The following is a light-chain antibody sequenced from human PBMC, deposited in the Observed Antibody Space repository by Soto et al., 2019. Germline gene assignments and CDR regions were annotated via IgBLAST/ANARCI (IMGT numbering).Light chain of an antibody. V-gene: IGKV3-20*01. CDR1: QSVSSSY. CDR3: QQYRT. J-gene: IGKJ5*01. Sequence: EIVLTQSPGTLSLSPGERATLSCRASQSVSSSYLAWYQQKPGQAPRLLIYGASTRATGIPARFSGSGSGTEFTLTISSLQSVDFAVYFCQQYRTFGQGTRLEI. CDR2: GAS.